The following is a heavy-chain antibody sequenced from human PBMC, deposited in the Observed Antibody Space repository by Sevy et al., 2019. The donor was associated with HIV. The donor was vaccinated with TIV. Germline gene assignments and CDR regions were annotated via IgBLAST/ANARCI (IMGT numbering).Heavy chain of an antibody. Sequence: GGSLRLSCAASGITLTPYWMHWVRQAPGKGLEWVAFIWHDGSNKYMADSVKGRFTISRDNSKNTLFLQMNSLTVEDTAVYYCARETDNSARWLDPWGQGTLVTVSS. CDR1: GITLTPYW. V-gene: IGHV3-33*08. CDR3: ARETDNSARWLDP. J-gene: IGHJ5*02. CDR2: IWHDGSNK. D-gene: IGHD4-4*01.